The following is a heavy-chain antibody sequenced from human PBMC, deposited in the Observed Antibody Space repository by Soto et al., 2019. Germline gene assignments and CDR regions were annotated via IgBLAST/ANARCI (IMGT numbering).Heavy chain of an antibody. CDR1: GSSISSYY. V-gene: IGHV4-59*01. Sequence: SETLSLTCSVSGSSISSYYWSWLRQPPGKGLEWIGNIYYSGSTNYNPSLKSRVIISVDSSKNQFSLRLNSVTAAGTAVYYCTRVGGYYGDYPNFDFWGQGALVTVSS. J-gene: IGHJ4*02. CDR3: TRVGGYYGDYPNFDF. D-gene: IGHD4-17*01. CDR2: IYYSGST.